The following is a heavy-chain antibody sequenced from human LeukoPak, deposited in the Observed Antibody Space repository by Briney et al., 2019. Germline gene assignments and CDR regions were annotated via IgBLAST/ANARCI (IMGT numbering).Heavy chain of an antibody. D-gene: IGHD3-10*01. CDR1: RGTFSSYG. J-gene: IGHJ4*02. CDR3: ARDSTMYGSGSYSFDY. V-gene: IGHV1-69*13. CDR2: IIPIFGTT. Sequence: GASVKVSCKASRGTFSSYGITWVRQAPGQGLEWMGGIIPIFGTTNYAQKFQGRVMITADESTSTAYMELGSLRSEDTAVYYCARDSTMYGSGSYSFDYWGQGTLVTVSS.